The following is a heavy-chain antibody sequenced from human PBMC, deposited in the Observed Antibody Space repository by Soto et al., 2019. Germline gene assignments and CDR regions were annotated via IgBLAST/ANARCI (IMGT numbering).Heavy chain of an antibody. CDR2: IYYSGST. CDR1: GGSIISGGYY. J-gene: IGHJ5*02. Sequence: PSETLSLTCTVSGGSIISGGYYWIWIRQHPGKGLEWIGYIYYSGSTYYNPSLKSRVTISVDTSKNQFSLKLSSVPAADTAVYYCARGARERSGYSSSWYLAGWFDPWGQGTLVTVSS. D-gene: IGHD6-13*01. V-gene: IGHV4-31*03. CDR3: ARGARERSGYSSSWYLAGWFDP.